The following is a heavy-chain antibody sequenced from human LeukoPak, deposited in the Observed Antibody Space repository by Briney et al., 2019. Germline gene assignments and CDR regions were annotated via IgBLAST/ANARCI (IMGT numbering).Heavy chain of an antibody. V-gene: IGHV4-39*07. CDR1: GGSLCGSRFH. CDR3: ARGTPVAGNEYFQH. D-gene: IGHD6-19*01. J-gene: IGHJ1*01. Sequence: SETLSLTCSVSGGSLCGSRFHWGWVRQSPGKGLEWLGSLYSGRSTYQNPSLSSRVTISEDTSKNQFSLKLTSVTAADTAVYYCARGTPVAGNEYFQHWGQGSLVIVSS. CDR2: LYSGRST.